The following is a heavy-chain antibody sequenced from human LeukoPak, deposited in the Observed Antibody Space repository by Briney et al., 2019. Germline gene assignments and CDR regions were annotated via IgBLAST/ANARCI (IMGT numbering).Heavy chain of an antibody. CDR3: VLYTVGRPR. Sequence: PGGTPRLSCAPSGFSLSVFYMHRGREAPGNGLVWVSRINSDVTETVYADSVRGRFTISRYDPKNTLYLQINSLRDEYTAVYYCVLYTVGRPRWGQGTL. V-gene: IGHV3-74*01. CDR1: GFSLSVFY. CDR2: INSDVTET. J-gene: IGHJ4*02. D-gene: IGHD2-21*01.